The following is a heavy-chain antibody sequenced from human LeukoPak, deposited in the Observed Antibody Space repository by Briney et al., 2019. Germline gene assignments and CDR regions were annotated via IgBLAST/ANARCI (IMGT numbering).Heavy chain of an antibody. CDR1: GFAFSRYI. V-gene: IGHV3-48*01. Sequence: GGSLRLSCAGSGFAFSRYIMSWVRQAPGKGLEWISYISSSGSTKYYADSVKGRFTISRDNSKNTLYLQMNSLRAEDTAVYYCARDRFLITPEDQDGYSPFDYWGQGTLVTVSS. CDR3: ARDRFLITPEDQDGYSPFDY. J-gene: IGHJ4*02. CDR2: ISSSGSTK. D-gene: IGHD5-24*01.